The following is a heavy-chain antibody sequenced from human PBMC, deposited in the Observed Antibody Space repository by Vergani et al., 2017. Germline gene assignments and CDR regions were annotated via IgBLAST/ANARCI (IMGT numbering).Heavy chain of an antibody. CDR2: ISGSGGST. CDR3: AKSTENNYYDTPLDY. Sequence: TASGFTFSSYAMSWVRQAPGKGLEWVSAISGSGGSTYYADSVKGRFTISRDNSKNTLYLQMNSLRAEDTAVYYCAKSTENNYYDTPLDYWGQGTLVTVSS. V-gene: IGHV3-23*01. CDR1: GFTFSSYA. D-gene: IGHD3-22*01. J-gene: IGHJ4*02.